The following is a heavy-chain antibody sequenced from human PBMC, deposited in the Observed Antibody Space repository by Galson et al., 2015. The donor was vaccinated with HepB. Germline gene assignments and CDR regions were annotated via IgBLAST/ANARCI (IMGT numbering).Heavy chain of an antibody. J-gene: IGHJ4*02. CDR3: VKDQGNWNGNFDY. Sequence: SLRLSCAGSGFTFSSYAMIWVRQAPGKGLECVSSVSASGATTRYADSVMGRFTISRDNSKITLYLQMNSLRGEDTAVYYCVKDQGNWNGNFDYWGLGTLVTVSS. D-gene: IGHD1-20*01. V-gene: IGHV3-23*01. CDR2: VSASGATT. CDR1: GFTFSSYA.